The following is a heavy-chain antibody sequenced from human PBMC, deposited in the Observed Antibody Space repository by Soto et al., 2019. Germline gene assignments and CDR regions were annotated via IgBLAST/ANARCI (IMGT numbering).Heavy chain of an antibody. D-gene: IGHD2-15*01. J-gene: IGHJ6*02. CDR1: GFTFSDYG. Sequence: QVQLVESGGGVVQPGWSLRLSCAASGFTFSDYGMHWVRQAPGEGLQWVAVIWFDGSNEHYADSVKGRFTISRDNSKNPLYLQMYSLRAGDTAVDYCARGSLYCSSTSCSYGMDVWGQGTTVTVSS. CDR3: ARGSLYCSSTSCSYGMDV. CDR2: IWFDGSNE. V-gene: IGHV3-33*01.